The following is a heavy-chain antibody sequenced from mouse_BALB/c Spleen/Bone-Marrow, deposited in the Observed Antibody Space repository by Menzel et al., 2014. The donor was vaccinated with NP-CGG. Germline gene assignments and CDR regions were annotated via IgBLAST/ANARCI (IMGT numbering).Heavy chain of an antibody. Sequence: SGPELVKPGASVKMSCKTSGYTFTEYTMHWVKQSHGESLQRIGGINPYNGGTTYNQKFKGKATLTVDKSSSTAYMELRSLTSEDSAVYYCARSLDGYYDYWGQGTTLTVSS. D-gene: IGHD2-3*01. CDR1: GYTFTEYT. J-gene: IGHJ2*01. CDR2: INPYNGGT. CDR3: ARSLDGYYDY. V-gene: IGHV1-22*01.